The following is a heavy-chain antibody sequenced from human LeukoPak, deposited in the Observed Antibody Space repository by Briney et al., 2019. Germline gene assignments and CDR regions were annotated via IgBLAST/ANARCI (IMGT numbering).Heavy chain of an antibody. D-gene: IGHD6-6*01. V-gene: IGHV3-21*01. CDR2: ISSSRSYM. Sequence: PGGSLRLSCAASGFTFSSYDMSWVRQAPGKGLEWVSSISSSRSYMNYADSVKGRFTISRDNSKHTLYLQVNSLRAEDTAVYYCAHSSSSFQGEASYYFYYMDVWGKGTTVTVSS. CDR1: GFTFSSYD. J-gene: IGHJ6*03. CDR3: AHSSSSFQGEASYYFYYMDV.